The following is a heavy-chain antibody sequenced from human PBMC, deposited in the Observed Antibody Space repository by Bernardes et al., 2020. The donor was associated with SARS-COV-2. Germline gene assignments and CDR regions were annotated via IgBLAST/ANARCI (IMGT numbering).Heavy chain of an antibody. CDR1: GGTFSSYA. CDR2: IIPILGIA. D-gene: IGHD4-17*01. Sequence: DFCKASGGTFSSYAISWVRQAPGQGLEWMGRIIPILGIATYAQKFQGRVTITADKSTSTAYMELSSLRSEDTAVYYCARDSYGSYYYYGMDVWGQGTTVTGS. CDR3: ARDSYGSYYYYGMDV. J-gene: IGHJ6*02. V-gene: IGHV1-69*04.